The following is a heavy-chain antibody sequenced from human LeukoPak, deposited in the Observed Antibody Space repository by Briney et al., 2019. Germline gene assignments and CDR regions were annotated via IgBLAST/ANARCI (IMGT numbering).Heavy chain of an antibody. Sequence: SETLSLTCAVYGGSFSGYYWSWIRQPPGKGLEWIGEINHSGSTNYNPSLKSRVTISVDTSKNQFSLKLSSVTAADTAVYCCARGRVHFPYWGQGTLVTVSS. J-gene: IGHJ4*02. CDR2: INHSGST. CDR1: GGSFSGYY. CDR3: ARGRVHFPY. D-gene: IGHD3-3*02. V-gene: IGHV4-34*01.